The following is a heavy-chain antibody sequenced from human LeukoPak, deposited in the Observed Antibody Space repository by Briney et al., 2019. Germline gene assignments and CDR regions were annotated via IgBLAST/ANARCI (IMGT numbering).Heavy chain of an antibody. Sequence: PGGSLRLSCAASGFTFTRHTMNWVRQAPGKGLEWVSSIDTSGSTKYYSDSVKGRFTISRDNAKNSLFLQMNSLRDEDTAVYYCVRDRYSTGWPGAFDIWGQGTMVTVSS. D-gene: IGHD6-19*01. CDR1: GFTFTRHT. V-gene: IGHV3-48*02. CDR2: IDTSGSTK. CDR3: VRDRYSTGWPGAFDI. J-gene: IGHJ3*02.